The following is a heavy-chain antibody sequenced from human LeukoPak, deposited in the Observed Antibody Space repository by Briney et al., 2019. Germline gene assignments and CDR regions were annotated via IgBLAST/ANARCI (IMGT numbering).Heavy chain of an antibody. CDR1: GFTFGSYA. Sequence: GGSLRLSCAASGFTFGSYAMSWVRQAPGKGLEWVSGISTSGGTTSYAESVKGRFTVSRDNPRNTLYMEMNSLRDEDTAVYYCAVMHRYYDGSGYWVQWGQGALVTVSS. D-gene: IGHD3-22*01. J-gene: IGHJ4*02. CDR3: AVMHRYYDGSGYWVQ. CDR2: ISTSGGTT. V-gene: IGHV3-23*01.